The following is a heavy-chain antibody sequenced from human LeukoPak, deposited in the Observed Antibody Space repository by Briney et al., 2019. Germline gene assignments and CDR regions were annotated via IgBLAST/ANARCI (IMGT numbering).Heavy chain of an antibody. J-gene: IGHJ4*02. CDR2: IYTSGST. D-gene: IGHD2-15*01. CDR1: GGSISSYY. V-gene: IGHV4-4*07. CDR3: ARTKYCSGGSCYEGWVDY. Sequence: SETLSLTCTVSGGSISSYYWSWIRQPAGKGLEWIGRIYTSGSTNYNPSLKSRVTISVDTSKNQFSLKLSSVTAADTAVYYCARTKYCSGGSCYEGWVDYWGQGTLVTVSS.